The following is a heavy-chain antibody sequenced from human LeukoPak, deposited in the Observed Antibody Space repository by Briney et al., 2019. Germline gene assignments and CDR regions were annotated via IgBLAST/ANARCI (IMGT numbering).Heavy chain of an antibody. CDR2: IYSGGST. CDR1: GFTVSSNY. Sequence: PGGSLRLSCAASGFTVSSNYMSWVRQAPGKGLEWVSVIYSGGSTYYADSVKGRFTISRDNSKNTLYLQMNSLRAEDTAVHYCATGNYYDSSGYPFGFDYWGQGTLVTVSS. D-gene: IGHD3-22*01. CDR3: ATGNYYDSSGYPFGFDY. J-gene: IGHJ4*02. V-gene: IGHV3-53*01.